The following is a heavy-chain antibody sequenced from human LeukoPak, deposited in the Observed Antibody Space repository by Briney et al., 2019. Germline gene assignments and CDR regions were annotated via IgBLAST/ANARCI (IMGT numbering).Heavy chain of an antibody. CDR1: GFPFSRYS. Sequence: GGSLRLSCAASGFPFSRYSMSWVRPAPGEGREWVASIIGSSSNKHYADSVEGRLTITRDNAKDSFFLQPSSLRAEDTAVYYCASQDYVWGSFRFWGQGTPVTVSS. CDR2: IIGSSSNK. V-gene: IGHV3-21*01. J-gene: IGHJ4*02. D-gene: IGHD3-16*02. CDR3: ASQDYVWGSFRF.